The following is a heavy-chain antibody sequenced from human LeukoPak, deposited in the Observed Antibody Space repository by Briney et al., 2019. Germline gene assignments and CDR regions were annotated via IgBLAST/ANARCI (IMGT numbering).Heavy chain of an antibody. D-gene: IGHD3-9*01. CDR2: IIHIFGTA. Sequence: ASVTLSCKASGGTFSSYAISWVRQAPGQGLEWMGGIIHIFGTANYAQKFQGRVTITADESTSTAYMELSSLRSEDTAVYYCARGSYYDILTGYFHWGQGTLVTVSS. J-gene: IGHJ4*02. V-gene: IGHV1-69*13. CDR3: ARGSYYDILTGYFH. CDR1: GGTFSSYA.